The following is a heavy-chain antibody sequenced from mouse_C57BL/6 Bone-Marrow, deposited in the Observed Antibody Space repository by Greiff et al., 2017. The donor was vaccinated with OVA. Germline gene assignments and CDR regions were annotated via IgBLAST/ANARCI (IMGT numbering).Heavy chain of an antibody. V-gene: IGHV1-76*01. J-gene: IGHJ2*01. CDR2: IYPGSGNT. CDR1: GYTFTDYY. CDR3: ARSDGSPYFDY. D-gene: IGHD2-3*01. Sequence: VQLQQSGAELVRPGASVKLSCKASGYTFTDYYINWVKQRPGQGLEWIARIYPGSGNTYYNEKFKGKATLTAEKSSSTAYMQLSSLTSEDSAVYFCARSDGSPYFDYWGQGTTLTVSS.